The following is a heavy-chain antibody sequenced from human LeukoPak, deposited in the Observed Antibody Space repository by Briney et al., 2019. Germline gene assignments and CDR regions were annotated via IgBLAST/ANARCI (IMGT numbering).Heavy chain of an antibody. CDR3: ARRVDEQQLAHKPYIYYYYMDV. J-gene: IGHJ6*03. Sequence: SETLSLTCTVSGGSISSSYSWGWIRQPPGKGLEWIGNIYYSGSTYYNSSLKSRVTISVDTSKNQFSLKLSSVTASDTAVYYCARRVDEQQLAHKPYIYYYYMDVWGKGTTVTISS. CDR2: IYYSGST. CDR1: GGSISSSYS. D-gene: IGHD6-13*01. V-gene: IGHV4-39*01.